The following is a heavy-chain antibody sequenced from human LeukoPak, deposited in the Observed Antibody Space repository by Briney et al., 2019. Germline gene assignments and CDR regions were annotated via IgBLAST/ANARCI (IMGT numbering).Heavy chain of an antibody. CDR3: AKDKSHYYDSSGYYPYRAAGVPQY. V-gene: IGHV3-30*18. J-gene: IGHJ4*02. CDR2: ISYDGSNK. D-gene: IGHD3-22*01. Sequence: GGSLRLSCAASGFTFSSYGMHWVRQAPGKGLEWVAVISYDGSNKYYPDSVKGRFTVSRDNSKNTLYLQMNSLRAEDTAVYYCAKDKSHYYDSSGYYPYRAAGVPQYWGQGTLVTVSS. CDR1: GFTFSSYG.